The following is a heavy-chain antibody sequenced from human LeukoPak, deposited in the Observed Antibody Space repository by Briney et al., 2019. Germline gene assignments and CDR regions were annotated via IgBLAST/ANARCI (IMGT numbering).Heavy chain of an antibody. V-gene: IGHV4-39*07. D-gene: IGHD7-27*01. CDR3: AREMSPINWGKPFDI. J-gene: IGHJ3*02. CDR2: IYYSGTT. Sequence: SETLSLTCTVSGGSINNTTYYWAWIRQPPGTGLEWIGTIYYSGTTYYSPSLKSRVTISVDTSKNQFSLKLSSVTVADTAMYYCAREMSPINWGKPFDIWAKGQWSPSLQ. CDR1: GGSINNTTYY.